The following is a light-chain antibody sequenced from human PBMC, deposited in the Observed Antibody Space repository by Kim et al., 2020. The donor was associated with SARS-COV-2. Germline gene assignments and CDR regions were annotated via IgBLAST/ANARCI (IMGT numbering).Light chain of an antibody. CDR2: EDN. Sequence: NFMLTQPHFVSESPGKTVTISCTRSSGSIATNFVQWFQQRPGSAPTTVIYEDNERPSGVPDRFSGSIDRSSNSASLTISGLRTEDEADYYCQSYETSTWVFGGGTQLTVL. J-gene: IGLJ3*02. CDR1: SGSIATNF. CDR3: QSYETSTWV. V-gene: IGLV6-57*03.